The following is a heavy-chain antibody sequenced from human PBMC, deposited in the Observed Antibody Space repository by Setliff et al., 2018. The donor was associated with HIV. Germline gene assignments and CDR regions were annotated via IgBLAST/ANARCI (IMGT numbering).Heavy chain of an antibody. CDR3: AMVIGWNDAGDY. CDR2: INHSGST. Sequence: LSETLSLTCAVYGGSFSGHYWSWIRQPPGKGPEWIGEINHSGSTNYNPSLKSRVTIAVDTSKNQFSLKLIFVTAADTAVYYCAMVIGWNDAGDYWGRGTLVTVSS. V-gene: IGHV4-34*01. D-gene: IGHD1-1*01. J-gene: IGHJ4*02. CDR1: GGSFSGHY.